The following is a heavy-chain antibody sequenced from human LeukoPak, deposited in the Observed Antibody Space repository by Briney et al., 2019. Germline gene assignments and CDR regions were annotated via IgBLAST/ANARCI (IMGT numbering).Heavy chain of an antibody. CDR3: ARERVGYCSYTSCQGWFDP. Sequence: SETLSLTCTVYGGSFSGYYWSWIRQPPGKGLEWIGRIYYRGSTYYNPSLKSRVTISVDTSKNQFSLKLSSVTAADTAVYYCARERVGYCSYTSCQGWFDPWGQGTLVTVSS. D-gene: IGHD2-2*03. J-gene: IGHJ5*02. V-gene: IGHV4-34*01. CDR2: IYYRGST. CDR1: GGSFSGYY.